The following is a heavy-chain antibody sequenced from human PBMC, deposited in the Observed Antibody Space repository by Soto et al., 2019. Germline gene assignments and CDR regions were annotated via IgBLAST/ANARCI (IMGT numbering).Heavy chain of an antibody. J-gene: IGHJ3*02. D-gene: IGHD3-10*01. Sequence: QVQLVQSGAEVKKPGSSVKVSCKASGGTFSSYAISWVRQAPGQGLEWMGGIIPIFGTANYAQKFQGRVTITADESXSTXYXVLSSLRSEDTAVYYCAREALYYYGSGSYYSPAFDIWGQGTMVTVSS. V-gene: IGHV1-69*12. CDR2: IIPIFGTA. CDR3: AREALYYYGSGSYYSPAFDI. CDR1: GGTFSSYA.